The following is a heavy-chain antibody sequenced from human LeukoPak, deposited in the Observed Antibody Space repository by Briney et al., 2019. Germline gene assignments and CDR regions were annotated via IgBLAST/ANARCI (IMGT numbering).Heavy chain of an antibody. D-gene: IGHD2-2*01. CDR1: GYTFTSYD. CDR3: ARVDCSSTSCYDGY. V-gene: IGHV1-8*01. CDR2: MNPNSGNT. J-gene: IGHJ4*02. Sequence: ASVKVSCKASGYTFTSYDINWVRQATGRGLEWMGWMNPNSGNTGYAQKFQGRVTMTRNTSISTAYMELGSLRSEDTAVYYCARVDCSSTSCYDGYWGQGTLVTVSS.